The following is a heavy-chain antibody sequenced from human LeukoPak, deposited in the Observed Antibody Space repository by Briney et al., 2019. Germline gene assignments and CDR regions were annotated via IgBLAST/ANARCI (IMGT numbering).Heavy chain of an antibody. CDR1: GFTFSSYS. CDR3: ARDGWFGDYNWFDP. V-gene: IGHV3-48*01. D-gene: IGHD3-10*01. J-gene: IGHJ5*02. Sequence: GGSLRLSCAASGFTFSSYSMNWVRQAPGKGLEWVSYISSASNTIYYADSVKGRFTISRNNAKNSLYLQMNSLRAEDTAMYYCARDGWFGDYNWFDPWGQGTLVTVSS. CDR2: ISSASNTI.